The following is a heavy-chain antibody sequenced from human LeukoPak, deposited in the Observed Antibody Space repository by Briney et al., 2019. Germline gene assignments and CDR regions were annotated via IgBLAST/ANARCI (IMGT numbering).Heavy chain of an antibody. V-gene: IGHV4-39*01. CDR2: IYYSGST. CDR1: GGSISSSSYY. J-gene: IGHJ4*02. D-gene: IGHD3-16*02. Sequence: SETLSLTCTVSGGSISSSSYYWGWIRQPPGTGLEWIGSIYYSGSTYYNPSLKSRVTISVDTSKNQFSLKVSSVTAADTAVYYCARQRSYYFDYWGQGTLVTVSS. CDR3: ARQRSYYFDY.